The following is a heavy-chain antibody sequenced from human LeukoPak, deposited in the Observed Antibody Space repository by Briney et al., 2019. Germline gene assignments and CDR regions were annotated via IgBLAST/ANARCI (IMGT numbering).Heavy chain of an antibody. CDR3: ARGMTTVTNYDY. CDR1: GFTISSYV. Sequence: GGSLRLSCAVSGFTISSYVMSWVRQAPGKGLEWVSSISSSSSYIYYADSVKGRFTISRDNAKNSLYLQMNSLRAEDTAVYYCARGMTTVTNYDYWGQGTLVTVSS. J-gene: IGHJ4*02. V-gene: IGHV3-21*01. D-gene: IGHD4-17*01. CDR2: ISSSSSYI.